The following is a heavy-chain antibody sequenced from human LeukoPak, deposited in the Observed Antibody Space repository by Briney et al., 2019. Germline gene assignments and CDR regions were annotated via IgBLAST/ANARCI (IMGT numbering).Heavy chain of an antibody. CDR2: SRNKAKSYTT. CDR3: VRVGSVSGSDYLDY. CDR1: GFTFSDHF. Sequence: GGSLSLSCAVSGFTFSDHFLDWVRQAPGKGLEWVCRSRNKAKSYTTEYAASVKGRFTISRDDSKNSLHLQMNSLETEDTAVYYCVRVGSVSGSDYLDYWGQGTLVTVSS. V-gene: IGHV3-72*01. D-gene: IGHD6-19*01. J-gene: IGHJ4*02.